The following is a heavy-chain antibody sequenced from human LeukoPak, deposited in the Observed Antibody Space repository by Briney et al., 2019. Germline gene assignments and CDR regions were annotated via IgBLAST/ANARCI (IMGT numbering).Heavy chain of an antibody. J-gene: IGHJ3*02. CDR3: ARDPGPLRMYYYDSSGPKGAFDI. Sequence: SETLSLTCTVSGGSISSGGYYWSWIRQHPGKGLEWIGYIYYSGSTYYNPSLKSRVTISVDTSKNQFSLKLSSVTAADTAVYYRARDPGPLRMYYYDSSGPKGAFDIWGQGTMVTVSS. V-gene: IGHV4-31*03. D-gene: IGHD3-22*01. CDR1: GGSISSGGYY. CDR2: IYYSGST.